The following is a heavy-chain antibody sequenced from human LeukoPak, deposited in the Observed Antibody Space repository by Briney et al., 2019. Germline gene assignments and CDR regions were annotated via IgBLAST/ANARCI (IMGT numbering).Heavy chain of an antibody. V-gene: IGHV1-8*03. D-gene: IGHD4-23*01. CDR2: MNPNSGNT. CDR3: AGWLLDAFDI. J-gene: IGHJ3*02. CDR1: GYTFTSYD. Sequence: ASVKVSCKASGYTFTSYDINWVRQATGQGLEWMGWMNPNSGNTGYAQKFQGRVTITADESTSTAYMELSSLRSEDTAVYYCAGWLLDAFDIWGQGTMVTVSS.